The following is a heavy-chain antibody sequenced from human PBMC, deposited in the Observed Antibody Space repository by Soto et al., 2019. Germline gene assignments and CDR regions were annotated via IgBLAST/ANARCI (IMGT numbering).Heavy chain of an antibody. D-gene: IGHD3-3*01. CDR3: ARPDSGVWTAYRY. CDR2: IDPDDSET. CDR1: GFSFTSYY. Sequence: EVQLVQSGAEVKTPGESLRISCKGSGFSFTSYYISWVRQMPGKGLELMGRIDPDDSETNYSQSFQGHVTVSADKSISSAYLQWSSRQASDTAIYDCARPDSGVWTAYRYWCKGTLVTVSS. V-gene: IGHV5-10-1*01. J-gene: IGHJ4*02.